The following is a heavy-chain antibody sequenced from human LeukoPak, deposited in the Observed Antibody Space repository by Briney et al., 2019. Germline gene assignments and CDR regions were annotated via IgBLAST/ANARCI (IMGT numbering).Heavy chain of an antibody. Sequence: GGSLRLSCAASGFTFSSYAMHWVRQAPGKGLEWVAVISYDGSNKYYADSVKSRFTISRDNSKNTLYLQMNSLRAEDTAVYYCARGRSYYNTPHFDHWGQGTLVTVSS. J-gene: IGHJ4*02. V-gene: IGHV3-30*01. D-gene: IGHD1-26*01. CDR3: ARGRSYYNTPHFDH. CDR2: ISYDGSNK. CDR1: GFTFSSYA.